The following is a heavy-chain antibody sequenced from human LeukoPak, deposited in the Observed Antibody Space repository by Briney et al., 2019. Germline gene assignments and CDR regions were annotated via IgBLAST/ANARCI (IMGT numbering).Heavy chain of an antibody. CDR3: AREKSTLKWAGDLLRPEYYYSMDI. D-gene: IGHD3-10*01. V-gene: IGHV3-74*01. J-gene: IGHJ6*03. Sequence: GGSLRLSCAASGFTFSSYWMHWDRQAPGKGLVWVSRIKSDGSTRYADPVKGRFTISRDIAKNSVFLQMSSVRVEDTAVYYCAREKSTLKWAGDLLRPEYYYSMDIWGEGTTVTVSS. CDR2: IKSDGST. CDR1: GFTFSSYW.